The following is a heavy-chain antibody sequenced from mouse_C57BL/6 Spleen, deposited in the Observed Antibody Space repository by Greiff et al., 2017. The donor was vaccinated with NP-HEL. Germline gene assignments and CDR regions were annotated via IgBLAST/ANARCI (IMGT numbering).Heavy chain of an antibody. J-gene: IGHJ2*01. V-gene: IGHV1-43*01. CDR3: ARWDDDEGYYFDY. D-gene: IGHD2-4*01. Sequence: VQLQQSGPELVKPGASVKISCKASGYSFTGYYMHWVKQSSEKSLEWIGEINPSTGGTSYNQKFKGKATLTVDKSSSTAYMQLKSLTSEDSAVYYCARWDDDEGYYFDYWGQSTTLTVSS. CDR2: INPSTGGT. CDR1: GYSFTGYY.